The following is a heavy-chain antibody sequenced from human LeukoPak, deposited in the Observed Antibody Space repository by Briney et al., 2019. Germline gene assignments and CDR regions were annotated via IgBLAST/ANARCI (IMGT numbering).Heavy chain of an antibody. Sequence: GGSLRLSCAASGFSINNYGMNWVRQAPGKGLEWVSTISSGSGNTYYADSVRGRLTISRDNSKNTLFLQMNNLKVDDTAIYYCAKGMRATEAYWGQGTLVTVSS. J-gene: IGHJ4*02. CDR3: AKGMRATEAY. V-gene: IGHV3-23*01. CDR2: ISSGSGNT. CDR1: GFSINNYG.